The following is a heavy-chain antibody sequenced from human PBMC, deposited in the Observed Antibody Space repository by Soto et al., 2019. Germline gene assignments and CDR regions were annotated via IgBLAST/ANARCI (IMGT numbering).Heavy chain of an antibody. V-gene: IGHV3-23*01. D-gene: IGHD2-15*01. CDR1: GFTFSSYA. CDR3: AKERVAAAYVETSPFDF. Sequence: PGGSLRLSCAASGFTFSSYAMGWVRQAPGTGLERVSVIDGSGGDTSFADSVKGRFTISRDNSKNTLYLHMNSPRAEDTARYYCAKERVAAAYVETSPFDFWGQGTQVTVSS. CDR2: IDGSGGDT. J-gene: IGHJ4*02.